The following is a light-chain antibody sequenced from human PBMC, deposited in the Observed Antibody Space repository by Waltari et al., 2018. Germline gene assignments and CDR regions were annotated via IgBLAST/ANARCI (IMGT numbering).Light chain of an antibody. CDR3: STWDYSLSAHV. J-gene: IGLJ1*01. CDR2: GNS. Sequence: QSALTQDASVSGTVGQKVTLSCTGNSNNVGSYPVGWYQQTSPGAPRTVMFGNSLPSGIPDRFSGSKSGTTAPLTISGLQPEDEADYYCSTWDYSLSAHVFGTGTKVNVL. V-gene: IGLV1-44*01. CDR1: SNNVGSYP.